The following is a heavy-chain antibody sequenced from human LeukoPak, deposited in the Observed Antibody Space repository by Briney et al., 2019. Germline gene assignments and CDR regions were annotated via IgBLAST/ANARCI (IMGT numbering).Heavy chain of an antibody. D-gene: IGHD2-8*02. CDR1: GFTFSSYA. V-gene: IGHV3-23*01. CDR3: ATYRQVLLPFES. J-gene: IGHJ4*02. Sequence: GGSLRLSCAASGFTFSSYAMSWVRQAPGKGMEWVSAISGSGGSTYYADSVRGRFTISRDNSKSTLSLQMNSLRAEDTAIYYCATYRQVLLPFESWGQGTLVTVSS. CDR2: ISGSGGST.